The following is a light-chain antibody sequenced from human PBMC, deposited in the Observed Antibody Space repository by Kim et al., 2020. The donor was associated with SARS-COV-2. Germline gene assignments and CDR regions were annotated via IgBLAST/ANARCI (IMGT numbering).Light chain of an antibody. Sequence: LSPGERDTLSCRASQSVSSYLAWYQQKPGQAPRLLIYDAFNRATGIPARFSGSGSGTDFTLTISSLEPEDFAVYYCQQRSNWPLTFGGGTKVDIK. CDR3: QQRSNWPLT. CDR2: DAF. CDR1: QSVSSY. J-gene: IGKJ4*01. V-gene: IGKV3-11*01.